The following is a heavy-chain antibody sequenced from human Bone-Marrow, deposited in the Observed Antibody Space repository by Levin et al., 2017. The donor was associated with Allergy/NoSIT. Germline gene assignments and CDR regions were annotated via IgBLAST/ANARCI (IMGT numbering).Heavy chain of an antibody. CDR3: ARDSLGYSSSWYFFDL. V-gene: IGHV3-21*01. Sequence: DSLKGRFTTSRDNAKNSLYLQMHSLRGDETAVYYCARDSLGYSSSWYFFDLWGQGTLVTVSS. D-gene: IGHD6-13*01. J-gene: IGHJ4*02.